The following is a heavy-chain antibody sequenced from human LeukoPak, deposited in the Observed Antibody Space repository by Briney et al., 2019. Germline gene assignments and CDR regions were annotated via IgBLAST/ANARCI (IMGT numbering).Heavy chain of an antibody. V-gene: IGHV3-9*03. Sequence: GRSLRVSCAAPGFTFDDYAMHWVRQALGEGLEWGSGISWNSGSIGYADSVKGRFTISRDNAKNALYLQMNSLRAEDMALYYCAKAGVRNSSGWYYFDYWGQGTLVTVSS. CDR3: AKAGVRNSSGWYYFDY. CDR1: GFTFDDYA. D-gene: IGHD6-19*01. CDR2: ISWNSGSI. J-gene: IGHJ4*02.